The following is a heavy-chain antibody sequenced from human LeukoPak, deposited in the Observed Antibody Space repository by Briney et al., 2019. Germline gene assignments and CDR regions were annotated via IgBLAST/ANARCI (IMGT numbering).Heavy chain of an antibody. V-gene: IGHV4-34*01. CDR2: INHSGST. Sequence: ASETLSLTCAVYGGSFSGYYWSWIRQPPGKGLEWIGEINHSGSTNYNPSLKSRVTISVDTSKNQFSLKLSSVTAADTAVYYCARCPRGYSYGKTYYYYYYMDVWGKGTTVTVSS. J-gene: IGHJ6*03. CDR1: GGSFSGYY. CDR3: ARCPRGYSYGKTYYYYYYMDV. D-gene: IGHD5-18*01.